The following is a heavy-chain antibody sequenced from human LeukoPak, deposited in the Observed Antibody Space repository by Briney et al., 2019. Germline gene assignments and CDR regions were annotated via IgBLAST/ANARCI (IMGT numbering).Heavy chain of an antibody. Sequence: ASVKVSCKTSGYSFTGYYMHWVRQAPGQGLEWMGWINPNSGGTDYAQKFQGRVTMTRDTSISTVYMELSRLRSDDTAVYYCARGEDLYKTPILPPHYWGQGTLVTVSS. D-gene: IGHD1-26*01. CDR3: ARGEDLYKTPILPPHY. J-gene: IGHJ4*02. CDR2: INPNSGGT. V-gene: IGHV1-2*02. CDR1: GYSFTGYY.